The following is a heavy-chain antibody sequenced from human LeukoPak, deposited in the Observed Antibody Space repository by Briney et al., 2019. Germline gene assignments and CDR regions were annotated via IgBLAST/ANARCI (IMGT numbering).Heavy chain of an antibody. J-gene: IGHJ4*02. CDR3: ARDESGTRAPPSY. Sequence: SGGSLRLSCAASGFTFRTYWLTWVRQAPGKGLEWVSYISSSSSTIYYADSVKGRFTISRDNAKNSLYLQMNSLRAEDTAVYYCARDESGTRAPPSYWGQGTLVTVSS. CDR1: GFTFRTYW. CDR2: ISSSSSTI. D-gene: IGHD1-7*01. V-gene: IGHV3-48*04.